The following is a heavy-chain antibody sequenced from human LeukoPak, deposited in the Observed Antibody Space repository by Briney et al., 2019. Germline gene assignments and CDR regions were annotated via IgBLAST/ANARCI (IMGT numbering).Heavy chain of an antibody. CDR1: GFSFSSFG. CDR3: ARVGCISTSCYDLDY. V-gene: IGHV3-21*01. J-gene: IGHJ4*02. Sequence: GGSLRLSCAASGFSFSSFGMNWVRQAPGKGLECVSSISSSSAYIYYADSVKGRFTISRDNAKNSLYLQMNSLRAEDTAVYYCARVGCISTSCYDLDYWGQGTLVTVSS. CDR2: ISSSSAYI. D-gene: IGHD2-2*01.